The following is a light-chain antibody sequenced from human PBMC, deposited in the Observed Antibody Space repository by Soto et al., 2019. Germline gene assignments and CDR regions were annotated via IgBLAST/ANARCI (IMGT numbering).Light chain of an antibody. CDR2: KAS. J-gene: IGKJ2*01. Sequence: DIQLTQFPSTLSASIGDRVTITCRASQTISSSLAWYQQKPGKAPKLLIYKASNLETGVPSRFSGSGSGTEFALTISSLQPDDFATYYCQQYFRYSPYTFGQGTGLEIK. V-gene: IGKV1-5*03. CDR1: QTISSS. CDR3: QQYFRYSPYT.